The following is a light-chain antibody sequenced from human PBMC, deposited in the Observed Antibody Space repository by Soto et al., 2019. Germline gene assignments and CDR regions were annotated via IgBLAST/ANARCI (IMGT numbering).Light chain of an antibody. Sequence: EIVLTQSPGNLSLSPGERATLSCRASQTVAGTYLAWYQQKPGQAPSLLIYAASSRATGIPDRFRGSGSATDFTLTISRLEPEDFAVDYCQQYCTSPPRYSFGQGTKLEIK. J-gene: IGKJ2*03. CDR1: QTVAGTY. CDR3: QQYCTSPPRYS. CDR2: AAS. V-gene: IGKV3-20*01.